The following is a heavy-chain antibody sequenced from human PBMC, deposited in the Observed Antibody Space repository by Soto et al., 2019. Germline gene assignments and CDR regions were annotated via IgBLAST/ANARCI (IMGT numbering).Heavy chain of an antibody. V-gene: IGHV3-23*01. CDR3: AKGRRRGYSGYDQGGAFDI. CDR1: GFTFSSYA. Sequence: PXESLRLSCAASGFTFSSYAMSWVRQAPGKGLEWVSAISGSGGSTYYADSVKGRFTISRDNSKNTLYLQMNSLRAEDTAVYYCAKGRRRGYSGYDQGGAFDIWGQGTMVTVSS. D-gene: IGHD5-12*01. J-gene: IGHJ3*02. CDR2: ISGSGGST.